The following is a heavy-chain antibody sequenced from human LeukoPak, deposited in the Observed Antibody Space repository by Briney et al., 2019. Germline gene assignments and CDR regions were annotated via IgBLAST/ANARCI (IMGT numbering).Heavy chain of an antibody. Sequence: GGSLRLSYAVSGFTFSSYIINWVRQAPGKGLEWVTSISSSNSYIYYADSVKGRFTISRDNAKNSLYLQMDRLKAEDTAVYYCARERQLERHAFGKEGSAFDYWGRGTLVTVSS. V-gene: IGHV3-21*01. CDR1: GFTFSSYI. J-gene: IGHJ4*02. CDR2: ISSSNSYI. D-gene: IGHD1-1*01. CDR3: ARERQLERHAFGKEGSAFDY.